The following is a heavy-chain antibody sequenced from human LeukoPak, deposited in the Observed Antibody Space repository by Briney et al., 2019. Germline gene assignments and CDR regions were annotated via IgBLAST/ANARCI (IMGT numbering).Heavy chain of an antibody. J-gene: IGHJ3*02. Sequence: SETLSLTCGVSGYSIRNGYSWDWIRQTPGKGLEWIGSINHGGSTTYNPSLRSRVTISLVTSKNAFSLSLRSVTAADTAVYYCARFDYVWGTHGMDAFDIWGHGTMVTVSS. CDR3: ARFDYVWGTHGMDAFDI. CDR1: GYSIRNGYS. CDR2: INHGGST. V-gene: IGHV4-38-2*01. D-gene: IGHD3-16*01.